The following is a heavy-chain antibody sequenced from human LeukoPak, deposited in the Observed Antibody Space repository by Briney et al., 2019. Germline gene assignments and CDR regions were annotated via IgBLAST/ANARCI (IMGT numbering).Heavy chain of an antibody. Sequence: GESLKISCKGSGYNFTSYWISWVRQMPGKGLEWMGRIDPSDSYTNYSPSFQGHVTISTYKSISTAYLQWSSLKASDPAMYYCARLRDGSIDYWGQGTLVTVSS. V-gene: IGHV5-10-1*01. J-gene: IGHJ4*02. CDR2: IDPSDSYT. CDR1: GYNFTSYW. CDR3: ARLRDGSIDY.